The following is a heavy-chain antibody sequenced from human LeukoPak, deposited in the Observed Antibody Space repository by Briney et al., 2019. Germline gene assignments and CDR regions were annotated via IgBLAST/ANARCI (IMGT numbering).Heavy chain of an antibody. CDR2: IHHSGST. Sequence: KSSETLSLTCAISGGPISSSHWWSWVRQPPGKGLEWIGEIHHSGSTNYNPSLKSRVTISVDKFKNQFSLKLSSVTTADTAVYYCASKLTAVAGYFDCWGQGTLVTVSS. D-gene: IGHD6-19*01. CDR1: GGPISSSHW. J-gene: IGHJ4*02. V-gene: IGHV4-4*02. CDR3: ASKLTAVAGYFDC.